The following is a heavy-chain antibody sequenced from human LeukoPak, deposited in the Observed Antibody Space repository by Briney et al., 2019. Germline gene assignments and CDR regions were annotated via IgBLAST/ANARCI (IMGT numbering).Heavy chain of an antibody. Sequence: SGGPLSLPCAASGSPFSSYWLGWARKPQGKGLEWVAKIKHDGSEKYYVDSVKGRFTISRDNAKNSLYLQMNSLRAEDTAVYYCARPLDGYYYYGMGVWGQGTTVTVSS. D-gene: IGHD1-1*01. V-gene: IGHV3-7*01. CDR1: GSPFSSYW. CDR3: ARPLDGYYYYGMGV. CDR2: IKHDGSEK. J-gene: IGHJ6*02.